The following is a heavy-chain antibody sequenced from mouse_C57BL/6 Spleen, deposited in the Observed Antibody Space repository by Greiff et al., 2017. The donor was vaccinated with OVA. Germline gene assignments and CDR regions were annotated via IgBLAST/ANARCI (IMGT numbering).Heavy chain of an antibody. V-gene: IGHV1-55*01. J-gene: IGHJ2*01. CDR2: IYPGSGST. D-gene: IGHD1-1*01. CDR3: ARDHYYGSS. CDR1: GYTFTSYW. Sequence: QVQLQQPGAELVKPGASVKMSCKASGYTFTSYWITWVKQRPGQGLEWIGDIYPGSGSTNYNEKFKSKATLTVDKSSSTAYMQLSSLTSEDSAVYYCARDHYYGSSWGQGTTLTVSS.